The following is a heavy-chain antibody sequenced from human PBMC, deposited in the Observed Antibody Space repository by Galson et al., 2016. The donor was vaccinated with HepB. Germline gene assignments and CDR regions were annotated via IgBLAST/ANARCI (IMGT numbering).Heavy chain of an antibody. V-gene: IGHV3-66*02. Sequence: SLRLSCAAYEFTASSNYLNWIRQAPGKGLEYVSVICSGGTTYYADSVKGRFTISRDNSQNSLFLQVNTLRAEDTAVYFCVRGVYGDHGWFDYWGQGTLVTVSS. CDR2: ICSGGTT. J-gene: IGHJ4*02. D-gene: IGHD4-17*01. CDR3: VRGVYGDHGWFDY. CDR1: EFTASSNY.